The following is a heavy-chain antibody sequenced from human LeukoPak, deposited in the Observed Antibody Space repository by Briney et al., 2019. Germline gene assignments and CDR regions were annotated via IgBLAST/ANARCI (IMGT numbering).Heavy chain of an antibody. CDR1: GFTFSTYW. V-gene: IGHV3-7*01. Sequence: GGSLRLSCAASGFTFSTYWMSWVRQAPGKGLEWVASIKQDGSEKFYVDSVKGRFTISRDNAKNSLFLQMNSLRAEDTALFYCARLGPGEAFDYWGQGTLVTVSS. D-gene: IGHD7-27*01. CDR3: ARLGPGEAFDY. J-gene: IGHJ4*02. CDR2: IKQDGSEK.